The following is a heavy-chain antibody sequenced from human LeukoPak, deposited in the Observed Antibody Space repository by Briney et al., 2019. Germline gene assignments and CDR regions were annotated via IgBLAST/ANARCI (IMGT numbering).Heavy chain of an antibody. D-gene: IGHD2-2*01. Sequence: PSETLSLTCAVYGVSFSGYYWSWIRQPPGKGLEWIGEINHSGSTNYNPSLKSRVTISVDTSKNQFSLKLSSVTAADTAVYYCARTLGYCSSTSCKHYGMDVWGQGTTVTVSS. J-gene: IGHJ6*02. CDR1: GVSFSGYY. CDR3: ARTLGYCSSTSCKHYGMDV. V-gene: IGHV4-34*01. CDR2: INHSGST.